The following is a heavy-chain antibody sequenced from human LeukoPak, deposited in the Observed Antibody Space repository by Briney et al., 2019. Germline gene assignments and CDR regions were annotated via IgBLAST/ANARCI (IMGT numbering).Heavy chain of an antibody. CDR3: ARVSAWELRS. V-gene: IGHV4-4*02. Sequence: SETLSLTCAVSGGSITTKNWWIWVRQPPGRGLEWIGEIYHTGSTNYHPSLKSRLTISVDTSKNQFSLKLSSVTAADTAVYYCARVSAWELRSWGQGTLVTVSS. J-gene: IGHJ5*02. D-gene: IGHD1-26*01. CDR1: GGSITTKNW. CDR2: IYHTGST.